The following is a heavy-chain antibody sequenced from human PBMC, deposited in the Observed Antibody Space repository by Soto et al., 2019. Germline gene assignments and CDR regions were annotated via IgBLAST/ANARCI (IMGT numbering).Heavy chain of an antibody. V-gene: IGHV1-18*04. Sequence: QVQLVQSGAEVKKPGASVKVSCKASGYTFTSYGISWVRQAPGQGLEGMGWISAYNGNTNYAQKLQGRVTMTTDTSTSTAYMELRSLRSDDTAVYYCAREKRRGYSYGYVHWFDPWGQGTLVTVSS. CDR2: ISAYNGNT. CDR3: AREKRRGYSYGYVHWFDP. J-gene: IGHJ5*02. CDR1: GYTFTSYG. D-gene: IGHD5-18*01.